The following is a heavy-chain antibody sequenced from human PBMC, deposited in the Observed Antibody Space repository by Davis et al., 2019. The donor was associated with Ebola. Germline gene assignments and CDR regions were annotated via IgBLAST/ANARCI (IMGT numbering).Heavy chain of an antibody. CDR1: GYTFSGYY. CDR3: ARDNQVGAALTRYHFDY. V-gene: IGHV1-2*02. CDR2: INPDSGSP. D-gene: IGHD1-26*01. J-gene: IGHJ4*02. Sequence: ASVKVSCKASGYTFSGYYLHWVRQAPGQGLEWMGWINPDSGSPNYAKKFQGRVTMTRDTSISTVYMELTNLGADDTAVFYCARDNQVGAALTRYHFDYWGQGSLVTVSS.